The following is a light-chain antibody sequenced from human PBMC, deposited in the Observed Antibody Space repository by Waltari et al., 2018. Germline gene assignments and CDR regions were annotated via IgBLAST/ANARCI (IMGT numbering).Light chain of an antibody. Sequence: DIQMTQSPSSLSASVGDRVTITCQASQDISNYLNWYQQTPGKAPKLLIYHASNLKTGVPSRFSGSGSGTDFTFTISSLQPEDIATYYCQQTFSTPPQMYTFGQGTKLDIK. J-gene: IGKJ2*01. CDR3: QQTFSTPPQMYT. V-gene: IGKV1-33*01. CDR1: QDISNY. CDR2: HAS.